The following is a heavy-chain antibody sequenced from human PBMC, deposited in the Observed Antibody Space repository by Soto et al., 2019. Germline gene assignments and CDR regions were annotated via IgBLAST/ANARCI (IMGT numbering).Heavy chain of an antibody. CDR2: INPNSGGS. V-gene: IGHV1-2*02. J-gene: IGHJ5*02. D-gene: IGHD2-15*01. CDR3: ARFLAVAAHQGGWFDP. CDR1: GYTFTDDY. Sequence: ASVKVSCKASGYTFTDDYLHWVRQAPGQGLEWMGWINPNSGGSNYAEKFQGRITMSRDTSINTAYMDLSSLTSDDTAVYFCARFLAVAAHQGGWFDPWGQGTLVTVSS.